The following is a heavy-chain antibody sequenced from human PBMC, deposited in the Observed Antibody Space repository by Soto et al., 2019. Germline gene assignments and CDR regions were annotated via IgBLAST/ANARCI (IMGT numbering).Heavy chain of an antibody. J-gene: IGHJ4*02. CDR3: GWFVTTLYYFDY. CDR1: GGSISSGDYY. V-gene: IGHV4-30-4*01. CDR2: TYYSGST. Sequence: SETLSLTCTVSGGSISSGDYYWSWIRQPPGKGLEWIGYTYYSGSTYYNPYLKSRVTISVDTSKNQFSLKLSSVTAADTAVYYCGWFVTTLYYFDYWGRRTLVTV. D-gene: IGHD4-17*01.